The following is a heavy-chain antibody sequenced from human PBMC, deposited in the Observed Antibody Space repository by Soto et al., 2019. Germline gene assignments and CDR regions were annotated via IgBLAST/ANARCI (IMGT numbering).Heavy chain of an antibody. V-gene: IGHV3-21*01. CDR2: ISSSSSYI. Sequence: EGQLVESGGGLVKPGGSLRLSCAASGFTFSSYSMNWVRQAPGKGLEWVSSISSSSSYIYYADSVQGRFTISRDNAKNSLYLQRNSLRAEDTAVYYCAGDSDCGDSVGIDYLGQGTLVTVSS. J-gene: IGHJ4*02. CDR3: AGDSDCGDSVGIDY. D-gene: IGHD4-17*01. CDR1: GFTFSSYS.